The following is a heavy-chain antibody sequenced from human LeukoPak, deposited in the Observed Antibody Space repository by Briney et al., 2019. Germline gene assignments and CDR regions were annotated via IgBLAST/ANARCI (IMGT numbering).Heavy chain of an antibody. D-gene: IGHD3-22*01. V-gene: IGHV4-4*07. CDR3: AREGPYYYDSSSYSPFDY. CDR1: GGSISSYY. J-gene: IGHJ4*02. Sequence: SETLSLTCTVSGGSISSYYWSWIRQPAGKGLEWIGRIYTSGSTNYNPSLKSRVTMSVDTSKNQFSLKLSSVTAADTAVYYCAREGPYYYDSSSYSPFDYWGQGTLVTVSS. CDR2: IYTSGST.